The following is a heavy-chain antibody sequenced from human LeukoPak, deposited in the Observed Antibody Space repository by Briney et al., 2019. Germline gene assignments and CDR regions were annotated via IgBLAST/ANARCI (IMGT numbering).Heavy chain of an antibody. CDR2: IYTSGST. Sequence: SETLSLTCTVSGGSISSYYWSWIRQPAGKGPEWIGRIYTSGSTNYNPSLKSRVTISVDTSKNQFSLKLSSVTAADTAVYYCAREGITGTTPPWAFDIWGQGTMVTVSS. V-gene: IGHV4-4*07. D-gene: IGHD1-7*01. CDR3: AREGITGTTPPWAFDI. J-gene: IGHJ3*02. CDR1: GGSISSYY.